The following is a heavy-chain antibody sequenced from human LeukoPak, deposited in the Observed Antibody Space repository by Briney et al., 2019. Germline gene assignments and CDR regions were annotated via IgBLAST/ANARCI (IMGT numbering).Heavy chain of an antibody. CDR2: ISSSSSYT. D-gene: IGHD3-9*01. CDR1: GFTFSDYY. V-gene: IGHV3-11*03. Sequence: GGSLRLSCAASGFTFSDYYMSWIRQAPGKGLEWVSYISSSSSYTNYADSVKGRFTISRDNSKNTLYLQMNSLRAEDTAVYYCAKGGYDFLTAIGYWGQGTLVTVSS. J-gene: IGHJ4*02. CDR3: AKGGYDFLTAIGY.